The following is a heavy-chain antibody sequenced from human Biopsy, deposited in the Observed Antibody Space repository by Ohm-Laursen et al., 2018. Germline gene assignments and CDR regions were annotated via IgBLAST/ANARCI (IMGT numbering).Heavy chain of an antibody. J-gene: IGHJ3*01. V-gene: IGHV4-59*08. CDR3: ARLGNFWNAEDGLDL. D-gene: IGHD3-3*01. CDR2: ISEGGST. CDR1: GASFSGDY. Sequence: GTLSLTCTVSGASFSGDYWSWIRQSPGRGLEWIGSISEGGSTYYNPSLKSRVTISVDTSKNHFSLNLRSVTAADTAVYSCARLGNFWNAEDGLDLWGLGTMVTVSS.